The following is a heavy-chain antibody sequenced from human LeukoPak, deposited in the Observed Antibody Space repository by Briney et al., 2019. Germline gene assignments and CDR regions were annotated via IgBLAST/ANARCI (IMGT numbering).Heavy chain of an antibody. Sequence: SETLSLTCAVSGGSISSGGYSWSWIRQPPGKGLEWIGYIYHSGSTYYNPSLKSRVTISVDRSKNQFSLKLSSVTAADTAVYYCARDPGRHYYESSGSHLWYFDLWGRGTLVTVSS. CDR1: GGSISSGGYS. CDR3: ARDPGRHYYESSGSHLWYFDL. J-gene: IGHJ2*01. V-gene: IGHV4-30-2*01. CDR2: IYHSGST. D-gene: IGHD3-22*01.